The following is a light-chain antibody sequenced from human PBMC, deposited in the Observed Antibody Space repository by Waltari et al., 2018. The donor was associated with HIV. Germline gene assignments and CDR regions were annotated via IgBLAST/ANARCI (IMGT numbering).Light chain of an antibody. CDR3: QQYYSTPPYT. CDR1: QSVLYSSNNKNY. Sequence: DIVMTQSPDSLAVSLGERATINCKSSQSVLYSSNNKNYLAWYHQKPGQPPKLLIHWASTRESGVPDRFSGSGSGTDFTLTISSLQAEDVAVYYCQQYYSTPPYTFGQGTKLEIK. J-gene: IGKJ2*01. V-gene: IGKV4-1*01. CDR2: WAS.